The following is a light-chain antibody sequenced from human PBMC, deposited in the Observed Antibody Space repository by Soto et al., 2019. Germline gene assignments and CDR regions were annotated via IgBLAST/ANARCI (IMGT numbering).Light chain of an antibody. CDR1: QGVSAW. CDR2: AAS. CDR3: QQSYGTLWT. Sequence: DIQMTQSPSSVSASVGDRVTITCRASQGVSAWLAWYQQKPGKAPKLLIYAASTLQSGVPSRFSGSGLGTDFTLTISSLQPEDFATYYCQQSYGTLWTFGQGTKVDIK. V-gene: IGKV1-12*01. J-gene: IGKJ1*01.